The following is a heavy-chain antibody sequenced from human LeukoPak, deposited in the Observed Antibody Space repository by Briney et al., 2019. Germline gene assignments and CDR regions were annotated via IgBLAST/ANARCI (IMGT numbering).Heavy chain of an antibody. CDR3: AREYCSGGSCYSWFDP. D-gene: IGHD2-15*01. CDR2: ISSSGSTI. V-gene: IGHV3-11*04. Sequence: GGSLRLSCAASGFTFSDYYMSWIRQAPGKGLEWVSYISSSGSTIYYADSVKGRFTISRDNAKNSLYLQMNSLRAEDTAVYYCAREYCSGGSCYSWFDPWGQGTLVTVSS. J-gene: IGHJ5*02. CDR1: GFTFSDYY.